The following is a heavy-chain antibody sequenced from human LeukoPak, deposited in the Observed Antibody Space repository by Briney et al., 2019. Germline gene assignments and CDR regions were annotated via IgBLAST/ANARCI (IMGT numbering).Heavy chain of an antibody. D-gene: IGHD2/OR15-2a*01. CDR2: IYHSGST. V-gene: IGHV4-30-2*01. J-gene: IGHJ5*02. CDR1: GGSISSGGYS. Sequence: SSETLSLTCAVSGGSISSGGYSWSWIRQPPGKGLEWIGYIYHSGSTNYNPSLKSRVTISVDTSKNQFSLKLSSVTAADTAVYYCARGSNDYLTYNWFDPWGQGTLVTVSS. CDR3: ARGSNDYLTYNWFDP.